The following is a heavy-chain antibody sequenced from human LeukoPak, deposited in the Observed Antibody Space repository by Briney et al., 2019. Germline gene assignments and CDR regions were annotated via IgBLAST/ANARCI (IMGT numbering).Heavy chain of an antibody. D-gene: IGHD2-2*01. CDR3: ARIPLGGYCSSTSCYHGGFDY. V-gene: IGHV4-34*01. Sequence: PSETLSLTCAVYGGSFSGYYWSWIRQPPGKGLEWIGEINHSGSTNYNPSLKSRVTISVDTSKNQFSLKLSSVTAADTAVYYRARIPLGGYCSSTSCYHGGFDYWGQGTLVTVSS. J-gene: IGHJ4*02. CDR2: INHSGST. CDR1: GGSFSGYY.